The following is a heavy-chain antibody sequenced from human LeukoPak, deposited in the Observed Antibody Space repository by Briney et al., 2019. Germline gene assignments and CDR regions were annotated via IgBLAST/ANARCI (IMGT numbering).Heavy chain of an antibody. CDR1: GFTLSTYW. CDR3: ARGSWSAADTNIDY. V-gene: IGHV3-74*01. D-gene: IGHD6-13*01. J-gene: IGHJ4*02. Sequence: GGCLRLSCAASGFTLSTYWTHWVRQGPGKGLVWVSCINIDGSRTTYADSVKGRFTISRDNAKNTLYLQLNTLRVEDTAVYYCARGSWSAADTNIDYWGQGPVITVSS. CDR2: INIDGSRT.